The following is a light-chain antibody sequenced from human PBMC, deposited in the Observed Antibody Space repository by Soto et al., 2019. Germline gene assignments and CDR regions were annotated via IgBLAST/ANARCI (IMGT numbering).Light chain of an antibody. J-gene: IGKJ1*01. CDR1: QSVSSIY. CDR2: GAS. V-gene: IGKV3-20*01. Sequence: EIVLTQSPGTLSLSPGERSTLSCRASQSVSSIYLAWYQQKPGQAPRLVIYGASNRATGVPDRFSGSGSGTFFSLTISRLETEDFAVYYCQQYGGSWTFGQGTKVEIK. CDR3: QQYGGSWT.